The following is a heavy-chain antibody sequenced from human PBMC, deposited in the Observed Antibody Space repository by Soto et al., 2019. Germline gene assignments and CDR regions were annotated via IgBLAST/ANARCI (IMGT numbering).Heavy chain of an antibody. CDR1: GYTFTSYG. D-gene: IGHD3-3*01. CDR2: ISAYNGNT. Sequence: ASVKVSCKASGYTFTSYGISWVRQAPGQGLEWMGWISAYNGNTNYAQKLQGRVTMTTDTSTSTAYMELRSLRSDDTAVYYCARHHYTIFGVVGDYYYYYMDVWGKGTTVTVSS. J-gene: IGHJ6*03. CDR3: ARHHYTIFGVVGDYYYYYMDV. V-gene: IGHV1-18*01.